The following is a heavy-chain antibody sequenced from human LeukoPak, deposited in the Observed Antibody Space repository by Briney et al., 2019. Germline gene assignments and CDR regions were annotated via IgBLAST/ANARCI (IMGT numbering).Heavy chain of an antibody. CDR2: IYYSGST. J-gene: IGHJ6*02. Sequence: SETLSLTCAVYGGSFSGYYWSWIRQPPGKGLEWIGYIYYSGSTNYNPSLKSRVTISVDTSKNQFSLKLSSVTAADTAVYYCARQSNYDILTGYLQTGMDVWGQGTTVTVSS. D-gene: IGHD3-9*01. V-gene: IGHV4-59*01. CDR3: ARQSNYDILTGYLQTGMDV. CDR1: GGSFSGYY.